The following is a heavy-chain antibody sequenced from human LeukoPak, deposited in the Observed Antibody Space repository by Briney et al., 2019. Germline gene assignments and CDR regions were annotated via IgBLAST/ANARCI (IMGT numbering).Heavy chain of an antibody. D-gene: IGHD3-10*01. CDR2: IWFDGSNK. J-gene: IGHJ3*02. Sequence: PGGSLRLSCAASGVTFSNYGMHWVRQAPGQGLEWVAVIWFDGSNKYYADSVKGRSTISRDNSKSTLYLQLNSLRAEDTAVYYCARGGGDDAFDIWGQGTMVTVSS. V-gene: IGHV3-33*01. CDR1: GVTFSNYG. CDR3: ARGGGDDAFDI.